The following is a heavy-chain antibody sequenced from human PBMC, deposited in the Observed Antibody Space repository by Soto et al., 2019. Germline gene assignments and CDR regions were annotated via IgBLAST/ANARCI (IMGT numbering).Heavy chain of an antibody. CDR1: GLSISSTNW. V-gene: IGHV4-4*02. J-gene: IGHJ4*01. CDR2: VFHPGIA. CDR3: ARDVYYGGFSLAY. D-gene: IGHD4-17*01. Sequence: PSETLSLTCAVSGLSISSTNWWRWVRQTTGKGLEWIGEVFHPGIAKYNPSLESRVTMSMDESRNQLSLEIRSMTAADTAVYYCARDVYYGGFSLAYWGHGTLVTVSS.